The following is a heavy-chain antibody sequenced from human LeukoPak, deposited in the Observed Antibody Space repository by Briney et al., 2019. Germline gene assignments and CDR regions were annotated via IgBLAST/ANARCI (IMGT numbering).Heavy chain of an antibody. J-gene: IGHJ4*02. Sequence: SGPTLLKPTQTLTLTCTFSGFSLSTSGVGVGWIRQPPGKGLEWIGYVYSSGSTNYNPSLKSRVTISVDTSKNQFSLRLSSVTAADTAVYYCARIRSWGDRFFDYWGQGTLVTVSS. D-gene: IGHD3-16*01. CDR3: ARIRSWGDRFFDY. CDR1: GFSLSTSGVG. V-gene: IGHV4-61*08. CDR2: VYSSGST.